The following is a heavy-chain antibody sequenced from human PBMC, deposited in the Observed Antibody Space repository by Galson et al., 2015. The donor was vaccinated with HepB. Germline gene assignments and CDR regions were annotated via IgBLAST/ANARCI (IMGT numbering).Heavy chain of an antibody. CDR3: ARLSSGYFRQDAFDV. D-gene: IGHD3-22*01. Sequence: SLRLSCAGSGFIFNDYGVNWVRQAPGGGLEWVSTISASGDGTYYADSVKGRFTISRDNSKTTVHLQMNSLRAADTAVYYCARLSSGYFRQDAFDVWGQGTMVTVSS. CDR1: GFIFNDYG. J-gene: IGHJ3*01. CDR2: ISASGDGT. V-gene: IGHV3-23*01.